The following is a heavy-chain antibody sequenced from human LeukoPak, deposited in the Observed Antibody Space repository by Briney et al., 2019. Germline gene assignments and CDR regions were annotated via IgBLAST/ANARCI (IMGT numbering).Heavy chain of an antibody. J-gene: IGHJ4*02. V-gene: IGHV3-64*01. CDR2: ISSNGGST. Sequence: PGGSLRLSCAASGFSFDAYTMHWVRQAAGKGLEYVSAISSNGGSTYYANSVRGRFTISRDNSKNTLFVQMGSLRAEDMAVYYCARVPRGIVVGAYFDYWGQGTLVTVSS. CDR1: GFSFDAYT. D-gene: IGHD2-21*01. CDR3: ARVPRGIVVGAYFDY.